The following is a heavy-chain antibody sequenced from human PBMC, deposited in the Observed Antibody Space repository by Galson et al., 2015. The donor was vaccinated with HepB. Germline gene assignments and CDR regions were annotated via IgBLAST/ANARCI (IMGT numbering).Heavy chain of an antibody. CDR3: ARVGYSKYGMDV. Sequence: SLRLSCAASGFSFSDYSINWVRQAPGKGLEWVSYIPGSLSPIYYADSVKGRFTISRDNAKNSVYLQMNSLRNEDTAVYYCARVGYSKYGMDVWGQGTTVTVSS. CDR1: GFSFSDYS. V-gene: IGHV3-48*02. D-gene: IGHD2-8*02. CDR2: IPGSLSPI. J-gene: IGHJ6*02.